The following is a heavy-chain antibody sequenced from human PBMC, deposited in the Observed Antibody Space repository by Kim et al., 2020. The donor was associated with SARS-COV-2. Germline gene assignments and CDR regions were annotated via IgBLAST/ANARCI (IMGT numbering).Heavy chain of an antibody. V-gene: IGHV3-7*01. D-gene: IGHD6-19*01. Sequence: GGSLRLSCEASGFTFSIYWMTWVRQAPGKVLEWVANIKQDGNQKYYVDSVKGRFTISRDNAKNSLYLQMNSLRAEDTAVYYCARDGDLYSSGKDAFDIWGQGTMVTVSS. J-gene: IGHJ3*02. CDR1: GFTFSIYW. CDR2: IKQDGNQK. CDR3: ARDGDLYSSGKDAFDI.